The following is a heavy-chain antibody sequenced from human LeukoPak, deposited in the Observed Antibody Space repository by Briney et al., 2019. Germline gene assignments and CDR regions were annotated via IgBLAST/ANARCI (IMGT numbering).Heavy chain of an antibody. Sequence: GGSLRLSWAASGFTFSDAWMNWVRQAPGKGREWVGRIKTKACGGTTDYAARVKGRFNISRDDSKNTMYLQMNSLRTEDTAVYYCTTNHLFDIWGQGTMVTVSS. CDR2: IKTKACGGTT. V-gene: IGHV3-15*01. CDR3: TTNHLFDI. CDR1: GFTFSDAW. J-gene: IGHJ3*02.